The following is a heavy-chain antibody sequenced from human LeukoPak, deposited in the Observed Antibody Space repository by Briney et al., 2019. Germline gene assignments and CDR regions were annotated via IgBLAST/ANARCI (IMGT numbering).Heavy chain of an antibody. D-gene: IGHD5-24*01. Sequence: GGSLRLSCAASGFTFSSYAMSWVRQAPGKGLGWVSGISGSGGSTYYADSVKGRFSISRDNSENTVFLQMNSLRAEDTAVYYCAKDDWAMATLFFDHWGLGTLVTVSS. J-gene: IGHJ4*02. CDR3: AKDDWAMATLFFDH. CDR2: ISGSGGST. V-gene: IGHV3-23*01. CDR1: GFTFSSYA.